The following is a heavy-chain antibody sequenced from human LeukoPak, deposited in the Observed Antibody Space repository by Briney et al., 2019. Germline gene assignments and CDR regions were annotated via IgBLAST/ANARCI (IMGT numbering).Heavy chain of an antibody. Sequence: SETLSLTCSGSNYSISNSLYWGWLRQPPGKGLEWIGSIYRSGSTFYNPSLKSRVTISLDTSKNQFSLKLSSVTAADTAVYFCARGTYGYYMDVWGKGATVTVSS. CDR3: ARGTYGYYMDV. D-gene: IGHD4-17*01. CDR1: NYSISNSLY. V-gene: IGHV4-38-2*02. J-gene: IGHJ6*03. CDR2: IYRSGST.